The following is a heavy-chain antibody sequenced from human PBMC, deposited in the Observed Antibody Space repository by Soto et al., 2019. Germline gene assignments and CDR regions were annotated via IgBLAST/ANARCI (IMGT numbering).Heavy chain of an antibody. Sequence: SETLSLTCTVSGGSISSSSYYWGWIRQPPGKGLEWIGSIYYSGSTYYNPSLKSRVTISVDTSKNQFSLKLSSVTAADTAVYYCARRWGGEAAAGNEDWFDPWGQGTLVSVSS. CDR1: GGSISSSSYY. J-gene: IGHJ5*02. CDR3: ARRWGGEAAAGNEDWFDP. D-gene: IGHD6-13*01. V-gene: IGHV4-39*01. CDR2: IYYSGST.